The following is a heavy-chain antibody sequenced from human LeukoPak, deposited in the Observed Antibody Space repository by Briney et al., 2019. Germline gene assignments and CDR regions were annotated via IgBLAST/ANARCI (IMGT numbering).Heavy chain of an antibody. CDR2: IYYSGST. CDR1: GGSISSSSYY. CDR3: ARELLSNWFDP. D-gene: IGHD2/OR15-2a*01. Sequence: SETLSLTCAVSGGSISSSSYYWSWIRQPPGKGLEWIGYIYYSGSTNYNPSLKSRVTISVDTSKNQFSLKLSSVTAADTAVYYCARELLSNWFDPWGQGTLVTVSS. J-gene: IGHJ5*02. V-gene: IGHV4-61*01.